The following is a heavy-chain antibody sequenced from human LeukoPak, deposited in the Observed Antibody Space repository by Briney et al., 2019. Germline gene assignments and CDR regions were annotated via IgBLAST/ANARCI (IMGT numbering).Heavy chain of an antibody. CDR1: GFTFSSYS. D-gene: IGHD3-22*01. Sequence: PGGSLRLSCAASGFTFSSYSMNWVRQAPGKGLEWVSSISSSSSYIYYADSVKGRFTISRDNAKNSLYLQMNSLRAEDTAVYYCARQLGGSSGYYFDYWGQATLVTVSS. CDR3: ARQLGGSSGYYFDY. J-gene: IGHJ4*02. CDR2: ISSSSSYI. V-gene: IGHV3-21*04.